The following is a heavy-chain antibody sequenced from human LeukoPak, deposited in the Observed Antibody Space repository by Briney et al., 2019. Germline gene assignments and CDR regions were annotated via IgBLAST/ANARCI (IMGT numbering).Heavy chain of an antibody. CDR1: DSSISSYY. D-gene: IGHD2-15*01. CDR3: ASNIVAPTHYYMDV. V-gene: IGHV4-4*09. CDR2: IYTGGST. Sequence: SDTLSLTCNVSDSSISSYYWSWIRQPLGKGLEWIGYIYTGGSTNDNPSIKSPVTISVGTSKHQFSMKLSSVTAADTSVYYSASNIVAPTHYYMDVWGKGTTVRVFS. J-gene: IGHJ6*03.